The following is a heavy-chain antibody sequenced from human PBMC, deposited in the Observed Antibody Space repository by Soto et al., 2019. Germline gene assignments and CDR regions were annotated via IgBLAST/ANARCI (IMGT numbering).Heavy chain of an antibody. Sequence: SETLSLTCTVSGGSISSYYWSWIRQPPGKGLEWIGYIYYSGSTNYNPSLESRVTISVDTSKNQFSLKLSSVTAADTAVYYCARHVRGYCSSTSCFTSYYYGMHVWGQGTTVTVSS. J-gene: IGHJ6*02. CDR2: IYYSGST. CDR1: GGSISSYY. V-gene: IGHV4-59*08. D-gene: IGHD2-2*02. CDR3: ARHVRGYCSSTSCFTSYYYGMHV.